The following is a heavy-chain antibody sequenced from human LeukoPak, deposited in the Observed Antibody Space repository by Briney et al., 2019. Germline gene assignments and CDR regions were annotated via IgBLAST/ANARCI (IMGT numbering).Heavy chain of an antibody. CDR1: GFTVSSNY. Sequence: PGGSLRLSCAASGFTVSSNYMSWVRQAPGKGLEWVSVIYSGGSTYYADSVKGRFTISRDNSKNTLYLQMNSLRAEDTAVYYCAREVDNYYYYGMDVWGQGTTVTVSS. CDR2: IYSGGST. CDR3: AREVDNYYYYGMDV. J-gene: IGHJ6*02. V-gene: IGHV3-53*01. D-gene: IGHD3-9*01.